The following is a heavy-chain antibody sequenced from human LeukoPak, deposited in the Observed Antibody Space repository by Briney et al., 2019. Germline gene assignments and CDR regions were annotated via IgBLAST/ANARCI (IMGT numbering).Heavy chain of an antibody. CDR1: GGSISSSSYY. CDR3: ARVITMVRGAPPTYYFDY. J-gene: IGHJ4*02. CDR2: IYYSGST. V-gene: IGHV4-39*07. D-gene: IGHD3-10*01. Sequence: SETLSLTCTVSGGSISSSSYYWGWIRQPPGKGLEWIGSIYYSGSTYYNPSLKSRVTRSVDTSKNQFSLKLSSVTAADTAVYYCARVITMVRGAPPTYYFDYWGQGTLVTVSS.